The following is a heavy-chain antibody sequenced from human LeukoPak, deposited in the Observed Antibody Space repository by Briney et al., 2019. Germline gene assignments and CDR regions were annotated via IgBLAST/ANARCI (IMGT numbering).Heavy chain of an antibody. CDR3: ARGGYSGYDSFFDY. J-gene: IGHJ4*02. D-gene: IGHD5-12*01. CDR2: ISYDGSNK. Sequence: GGSLRLSCAASGFTFSSYAMHWVRQAPGKGLEWVAVISYDGSNKYYADSVKGRFTISRDNSKNTLYLQMNSLRAEDTAVYYCARGGYSGYDSFFDYWGQGTLVTVSS. CDR1: GFTFSSYA. V-gene: IGHV3-30-3*01.